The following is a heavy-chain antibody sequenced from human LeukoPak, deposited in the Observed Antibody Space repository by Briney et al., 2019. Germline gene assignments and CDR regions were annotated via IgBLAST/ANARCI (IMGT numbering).Heavy chain of an antibody. CDR1: GFTFRNSD. CDR2: IRYDGTDA. J-gene: IGHJ3*02. V-gene: IGHV3-30*02. Sequence: GGSLRPSCASSGFTFRNSDMHWVRQAPGKGREWVAFIRYDGTDAFYGDSVKGRFTISRDNSKSTLFLQMNSLRPEDKAIYYCAKNRVGQTYADAFEIWGQGTMVTVSS. D-gene: IGHD5-24*01. CDR3: AKNRVGQTYADAFEI.